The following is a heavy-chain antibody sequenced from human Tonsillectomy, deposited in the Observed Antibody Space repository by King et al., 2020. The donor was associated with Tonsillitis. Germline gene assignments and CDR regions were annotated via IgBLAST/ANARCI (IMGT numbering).Heavy chain of an antibody. CDR1: GFTFSYAW. V-gene: IGHV3-15*01. D-gene: IGHD2-2*01. J-gene: IGHJ5*02. Sequence: VQLVESGGGLVKPGGSLRLSCAASGFTFSYAWMSWVRQAPGKGLQWVGHIKTKSDGDTTDYAAPVKGRFTISRDDSKNTLYLQMNSLNTEDTAVYYCTSDGSNTRCDGCAWFGTWGQGSLVTVSS. CDR3: TSDGSNTRCDGCAWFGT. CDR2: IKTKSDGDTT.